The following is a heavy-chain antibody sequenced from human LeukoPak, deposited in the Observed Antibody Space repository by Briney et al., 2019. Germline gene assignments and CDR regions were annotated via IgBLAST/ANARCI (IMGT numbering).Heavy chain of an antibody. CDR3: ARGDRKSDAFDI. J-gene: IGHJ3*02. V-gene: IGHV3-23*01. D-gene: IGHD3-10*01. Sequence: QTGGSLRLSCAASGFTFSSYAMSWVRQAPGKGLEWVSAISGSGGSTYYADSVKGRFTISRDNSKNTLYLQMNSLRAEDTAVYYCARGDRKSDAFDIWGQGTLVTVSS. CDR1: GFTFSSYA. CDR2: ISGSGGST.